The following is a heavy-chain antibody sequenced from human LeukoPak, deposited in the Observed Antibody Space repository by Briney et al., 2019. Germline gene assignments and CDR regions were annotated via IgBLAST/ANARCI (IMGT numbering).Heavy chain of an antibody. D-gene: IGHD3-22*01. Sequence: GGSLRLSCAASGFTLSTYWMSWVRQAPGKGLEWVANMKADGSGKYYVDSVKGRFTISRDNSKNTLYVQVNSLGTEDTAAYYCAKGSYYDSSGSFYFDYWGQGTLVTVSS. CDR1: GFTLSTYW. CDR2: MKADGSGK. V-gene: IGHV3-7*03. CDR3: AKGSYYDSSGSFYFDY. J-gene: IGHJ4*02.